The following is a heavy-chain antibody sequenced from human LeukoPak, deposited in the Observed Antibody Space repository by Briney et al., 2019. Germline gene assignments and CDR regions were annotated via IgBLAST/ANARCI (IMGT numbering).Heavy chain of an antibody. J-gene: IGHJ4*02. CDR1: GGSISSYY. Sequence: MPSETLSLTCTVSGGSISSYYWSWIRQPPGKGLEWIGYIYYSGSTNYNPPLKSRVTISVDTSKNQSSLKLSSVTAADTAVYYCARLSGYSSGHYYSDYWGQGTLVTVPS. CDR2: IYYSGST. CDR3: ARLSGYSSGHYYSDY. V-gene: IGHV4-59*01. D-gene: IGHD3-22*01.